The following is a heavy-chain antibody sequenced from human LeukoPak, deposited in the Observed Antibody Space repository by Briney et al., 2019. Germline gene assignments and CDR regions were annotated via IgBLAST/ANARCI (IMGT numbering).Heavy chain of an antibody. V-gene: IGHV1-2*02. D-gene: IGHD3-22*01. J-gene: IGHJ4*02. Sequence: ASVKVSCKASGYTFTGYYMHWVRQAPGQGLEWMGWINPNSGGTNYAQKFQGRVTMTRDTSVSTAYMELSRLRSDDTAVYYCARDHFPYYYDSSGYYTFDYWGQGTLVTVSS. CDR3: ARDHFPYYYDSSGYYTFDY. CDR2: INPNSGGT. CDR1: GYTFTGYY.